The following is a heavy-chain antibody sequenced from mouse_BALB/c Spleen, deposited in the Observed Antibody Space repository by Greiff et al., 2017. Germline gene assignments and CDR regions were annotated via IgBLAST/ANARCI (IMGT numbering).Heavy chain of an antibody. CDR2: INPSTGYT. J-gene: IGHJ4*01. V-gene: IGHV1-7*01. Sequence: VQLQESGAELAKPGASVKMSCKASGYTFTSYWMHWVKQRPGQGLEWIGYINPSTGYTEYNQKFKDKATLTADKSSSTAYMQLSSLTSEDSAVYYCARRAYSGYYYAMDYWGQGTAVTVSS. CDR3: ARRAYSGYYYAMDY. CDR1: GYTFTSYW. D-gene: IGHD1-1*01.